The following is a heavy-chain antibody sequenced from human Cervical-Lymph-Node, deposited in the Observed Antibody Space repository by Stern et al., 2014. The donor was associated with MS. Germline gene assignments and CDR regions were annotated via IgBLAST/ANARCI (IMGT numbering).Heavy chain of an antibody. J-gene: IGHJ3*02. CDR1: GYSFSNFW. CDR2: IYPEDLDT. CDR3: VRRRDSDSYDTFDI. D-gene: IGHD3-22*01. V-gene: IGHV5-51*01. Sequence: EVQLVESGAEVKKPGESLKISCKTSGYSFSNFWIGWVRQKPGKGLEWMGIIYPEDLDTTYSPSFQGHVTLSRQESIGNVYFPRRSLKASDTAMYYCVRRRDSDSYDTFDIWGQGTMLIVSS.